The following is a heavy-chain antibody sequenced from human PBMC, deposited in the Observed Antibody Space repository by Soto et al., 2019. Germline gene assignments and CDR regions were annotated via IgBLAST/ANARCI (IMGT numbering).Heavy chain of an antibody. D-gene: IGHD6-19*01. CDR2: INHSGST. Sequence: SETLSLTCAVYGGSFSGYYWSWIREPPVKGLEWIGEINHSGSTNYNPSLKSRVTISVDTSKNQFSLKLSSVTAADTAVYYCARDGWYYYYYATDVWGQGTTVTVSS. CDR3: ARDGWYYYYYATDV. CDR1: GGSFSGYY. J-gene: IGHJ6*02. V-gene: IGHV4-34*01.